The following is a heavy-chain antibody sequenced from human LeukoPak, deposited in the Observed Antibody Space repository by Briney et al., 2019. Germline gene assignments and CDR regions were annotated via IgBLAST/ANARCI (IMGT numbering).Heavy chain of an antibody. CDR3: ARGLTGPTVRYYYNYYMDV. CDR1: GGSISSYY. V-gene: IGHV4-4*08. J-gene: IGHJ6*03. Sequence: PSETLSLTCTVSGGSISSYYWSWLRQPPGKGLEWIGRIYTSGSTNYNPSLRSRVTISVDTSKNQFSLKLSSVTAADTAVYYCARGLTGPTVRYYYNYYMDVWGKGITVTISS. D-gene: IGHD1-1*01. CDR2: IYTSGST.